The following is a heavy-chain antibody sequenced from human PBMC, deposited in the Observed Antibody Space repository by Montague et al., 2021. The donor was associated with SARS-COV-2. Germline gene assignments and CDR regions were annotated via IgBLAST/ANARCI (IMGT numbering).Heavy chain of an antibody. Sequence: KVSCKASGYTFASYAISWLRQAPGQGLEWVGWISTHNVNTNYAQSLQGRVTATKDTASSNAYLELRNLGSDDTAVYYCARGDGYNSPFDYWGQGTLVTVSS. V-gene: IGHV1-18*01. D-gene: IGHD5-24*01. CDR3: ARGDGYNSPFDY. CDR1: GYTFASYA. CDR2: ISTHNVNT. J-gene: IGHJ4*02.